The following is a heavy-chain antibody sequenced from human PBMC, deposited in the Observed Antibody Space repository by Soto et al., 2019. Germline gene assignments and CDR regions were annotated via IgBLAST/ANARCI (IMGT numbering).Heavy chain of an antibody. D-gene: IGHD1-26*01. CDR3: AAYSGSFYYGMDV. CDR2: TYPGDSDT. Sequence: GESLKISCKASGYSFTSYWIGLVLHMPGKGLEWMGITYPGDSDTRYSPSFQGQVTISADKSISTAYLQWSSLKASDTAMYYCAAYSGSFYYGMDVWGQGTTVTVSS. J-gene: IGHJ6*02. CDR1: GYSFTSYW. V-gene: IGHV5-51*01.